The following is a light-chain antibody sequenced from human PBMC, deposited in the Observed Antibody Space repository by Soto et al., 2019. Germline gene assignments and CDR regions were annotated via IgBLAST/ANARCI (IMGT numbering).Light chain of an antibody. CDR2: AAS. V-gene: IGKV1-27*01. J-gene: IGKJ1*01. CDR3: QKYNGAPWT. CDR1: QGISNY. Sequence: DIQMTQSPSSMSASVGDRVTITCRASQGISNYLAWYQQKPGKVPKLLIYAASTLQSGASSRFSGSGSGTDFTLIISSLQPEDVATYYCQKYNGAPWTFGQGNNVDIE.